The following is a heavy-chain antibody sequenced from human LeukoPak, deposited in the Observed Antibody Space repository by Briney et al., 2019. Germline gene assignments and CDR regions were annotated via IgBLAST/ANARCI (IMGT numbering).Heavy chain of an antibody. CDR1: GFILSDYY. J-gene: IGHJ4*02. V-gene: IGHV3-11*06. Sequence: PGGSLRLSCAASGFILSDYYVSWVRQAPGKGLEWVSYISSSSSYTINADSVKGRFTVFRDNAKNLVFLQMNRLRVEDTAVYYCARDRGDSGSSDYWGRGTLVTVSS. D-gene: IGHD3-10*01. CDR3: ARDRGDSGSSDY. CDR2: ISSSSSYT.